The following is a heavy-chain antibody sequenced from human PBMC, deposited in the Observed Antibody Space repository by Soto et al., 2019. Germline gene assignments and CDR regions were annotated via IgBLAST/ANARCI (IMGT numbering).Heavy chain of an antibody. D-gene: IGHD1-1*01. Sequence: EVQLLESGGGLVQPGGSLRLSCAASGFTFSSYGMSWVRQATGKGLEWLAAMSGSGGSIYYADSVKGRFTISRDNSKNPLFLQMSSLRVEDTAVYYCSKTFVNNCLLDDWCLGTLLTVSS. J-gene: IGHJ4*02. CDR2: MSGSGGSI. V-gene: IGHV3-23*01. CDR3: SKTFVNNCLLDD. CDR1: GFTFSSYG.